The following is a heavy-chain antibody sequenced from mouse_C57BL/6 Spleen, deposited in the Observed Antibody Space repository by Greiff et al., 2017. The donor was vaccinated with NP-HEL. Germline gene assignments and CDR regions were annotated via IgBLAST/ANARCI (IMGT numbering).Heavy chain of an antibody. CDR2: IDPSDSET. CDR3: ARGPPHYEFFYAMDY. CDR1: GYTFTSYW. Sequence: QVQLQQSGAELVRPGSSVKLSCKASGYTFTSYWMHWVKQRPIQGLEWIGNIDPSDSETHYNQKFKDKATLTVDKSSSTAYMQLSSLTSEDSAVYYCARGPPHYEFFYAMDYWGQGTSVTVSS. D-gene: IGHD2-4*01. J-gene: IGHJ4*01. V-gene: IGHV1-52*01.